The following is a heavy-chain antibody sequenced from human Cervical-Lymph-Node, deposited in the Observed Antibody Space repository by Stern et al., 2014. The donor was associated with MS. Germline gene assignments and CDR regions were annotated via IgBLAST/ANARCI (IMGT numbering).Heavy chain of an antibody. D-gene: IGHD2-15*01. CDR1: GGTFSSSYA. J-gene: IGHJ5*02. Sequence: QVQLMQSGAEVKKPGSSMNVSCKTSGGTFSSSYAITWRRQAPGQGLEWMGRIIPILGLANYAQKFQDRVIITADKSTSTAYMELSSLRSEDTAVYYCARGVVSNRAAATLHNLFDPWGQGTLVTVSS. CDR2: IIPILGLA. V-gene: IGHV1-69*04. CDR3: ARGVVSNRAAATLHNLFDP.